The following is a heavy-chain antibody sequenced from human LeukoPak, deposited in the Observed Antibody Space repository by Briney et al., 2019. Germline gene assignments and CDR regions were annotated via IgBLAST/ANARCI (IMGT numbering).Heavy chain of an antibody. CDR2: INHEGDT. CDR3: ARDSAWEGDWLDLMDV. J-gene: IGHJ6*02. V-gene: IGHV4-59*01. Sequence: SETPSLTLRIFGGSLNTNYRGWVPGPPGEGLEWVGDINHEGDTNFNPSLKSRVTLTVDTSKNQVSLRLRSVTAADTADYYCARDSAWEGDWLDLMDVWGQGTTVIVSS. CDR1: GGSLNTNY. D-gene: IGHD2-21*02.